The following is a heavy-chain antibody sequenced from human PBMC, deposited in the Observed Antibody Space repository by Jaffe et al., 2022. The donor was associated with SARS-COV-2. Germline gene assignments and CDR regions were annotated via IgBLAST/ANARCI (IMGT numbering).Heavy chain of an antibody. CDR1: EYSFVSYW. D-gene: IGHD5-12*01. CDR3: ARLAWLRFGMDV. J-gene: IGHJ6*02. CDR2: IDPSDSYS. Sequence: EVQLVQTGAEVKKPGESLRISCKGSEYSFVSYWISWVRQMPGKGLEWMGRIDPSDSYSHYNPSLQGHVTFSVDKSTSTAYLQWKSLNASDTAIYYCARLAWLRFGMDVWGQGTTVTVSS. V-gene: IGHV5-10-1*03.